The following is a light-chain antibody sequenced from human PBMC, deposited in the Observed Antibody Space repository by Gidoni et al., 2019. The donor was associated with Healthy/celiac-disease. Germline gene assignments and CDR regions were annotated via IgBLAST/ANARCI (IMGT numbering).Light chain of an antibody. Sequence: QSVLTQPPSVSAATGQKVTISCSGSSSNIGNNYVSWYQQLPGTAPKLLIYDNNKRPSGIPDRCSGSKSGTSATLGITGLQTGDEADYYCGTWDSSLSAVVFGGGTKLTVL. CDR2: DNN. J-gene: IGLJ2*01. CDR1: SSNIGNNY. V-gene: IGLV1-51*01. CDR3: GTWDSSLSAVV.